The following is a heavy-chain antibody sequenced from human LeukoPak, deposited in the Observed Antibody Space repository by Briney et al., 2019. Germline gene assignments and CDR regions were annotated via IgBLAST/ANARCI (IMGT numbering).Heavy chain of an antibody. D-gene: IGHD5-12*01. V-gene: IGHV3-23*01. CDR3: AKVVAGYIDHYFDH. J-gene: IGHJ4*02. CDR1: GFTFSNYA. Sequence: QAGGSLRLSCAASGFTFSNYAMTWVRQAPGQGLEWVASISGTGGTTSYADSVKGRITISRDNSKNTLYLRMSSLRAGDTAVYYCAKVVAGYIDHYFDHWGQGILVTVSS. CDR2: ISGTGGTT.